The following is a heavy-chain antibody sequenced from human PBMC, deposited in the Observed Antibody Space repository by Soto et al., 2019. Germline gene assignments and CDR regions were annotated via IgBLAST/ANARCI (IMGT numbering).Heavy chain of an antibody. CDR2: IGGGGRNT. Sequence: GGSLRLSCAASGFTFSTYAMNWVRQAPGKGLEWVSNIGGGGRNTYYAESVKGRFTISRDNSKNTLYLQMNSLRAEDTAVYYCARDRRGDIVVVPAPTYGMDVWGQGTTVTVSS. CDR3: ARDRRGDIVVVPAPTYGMDV. V-gene: IGHV3-23*01. CDR1: GFTFSTYA. J-gene: IGHJ6*02. D-gene: IGHD2-2*01.